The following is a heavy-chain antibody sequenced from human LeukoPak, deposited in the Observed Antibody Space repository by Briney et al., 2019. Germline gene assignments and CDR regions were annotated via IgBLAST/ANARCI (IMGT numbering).Heavy chain of an antibody. CDR3: ARDLKDCSGGSCYYNWFDP. D-gene: IGHD2-15*01. Sequence: GASVKDSCKASGYTFTSFDFNWVRQATGQGLEWMGGIIPIFGTANYAQKFQGRVTITADESTSTAYMELSSLRSEDTAVYYCARDLKDCSGGSCYYNWFDPWGQGTLVTVSS. CDR2: IIPIFGTA. CDR1: GYTFTSFD. V-gene: IGHV1-69*13. J-gene: IGHJ5*02.